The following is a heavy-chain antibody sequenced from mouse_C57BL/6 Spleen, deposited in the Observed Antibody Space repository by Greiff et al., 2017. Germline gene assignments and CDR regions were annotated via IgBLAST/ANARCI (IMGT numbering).Heavy chain of an antibody. CDR2: ISSGGSYT. V-gene: IGHV5-6*01. CDR3: ARVITTVVGYYAMDY. D-gene: IGHD1-1*01. J-gene: IGHJ4*01. CDR1: GFTFSSYG. Sequence: EVQLQQSGGDLVKPGGSLKLSCAASGFTFSSYGMSWVRQTPDKRLEWVATISSGGSYTYYPDSVKGRFTISRDNAKNTLYLQMSSLKSEDTAMYYCARVITTVVGYYAMDYWGQGTSVTVSS.